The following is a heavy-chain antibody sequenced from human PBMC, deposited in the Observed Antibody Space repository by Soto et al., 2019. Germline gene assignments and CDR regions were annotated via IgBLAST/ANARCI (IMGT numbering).Heavy chain of an antibody. J-gene: IGHJ4*02. D-gene: IGHD6-6*01. CDR1: GFTFDDYA. Sequence: GGSLRLSCAASGFTFDDYAMHWVRQAPGKGLEWVSGISWNSGSIGYADSVKGRFTISRDNAKNSLYLQMNSLRAEDTALYYCAKDMLYSSSSCFDYWGQGTLVTVSS. V-gene: IGHV3-9*01. CDR2: ISWNSGSI. CDR3: AKDMLYSSSSCFDY.